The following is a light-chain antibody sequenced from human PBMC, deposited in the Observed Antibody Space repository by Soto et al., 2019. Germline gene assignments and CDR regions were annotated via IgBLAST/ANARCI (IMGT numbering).Light chain of an antibody. CDR1: QSVSNNY. CDR2: GAS. Sequence: EIVLTQSPGTLSLSPGERATLSCRASQSVSNNYLAWYQQKPGQAPRLLIYGASNRATGIPDRLSGSGSGTDFTLTISRLEPEDFAVYYCQQYGGSTWTFXQGTKVDIK. J-gene: IGKJ1*01. CDR3: QQYGGSTWT. V-gene: IGKV3-20*01.